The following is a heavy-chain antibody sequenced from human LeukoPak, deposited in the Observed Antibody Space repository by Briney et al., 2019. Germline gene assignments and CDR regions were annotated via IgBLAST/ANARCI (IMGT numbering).Heavy chain of an antibody. V-gene: IGHV1-69*13. CDR1: GGTFSSYG. D-gene: IGHD6-6*01. Sequence: GASVTVSCKASGGTFSSYGISWVRQAPGQGIEWMGGIIPIFGTANYAQKFQGRVTLTADESTSTAYMELSSLRSEDTAVYYCARPYSSSSYYYGMDVWGQGTTVTVSS. CDR2: IIPIFGTA. CDR3: ARPYSSSSYYYGMDV. J-gene: IGHJ6*02.